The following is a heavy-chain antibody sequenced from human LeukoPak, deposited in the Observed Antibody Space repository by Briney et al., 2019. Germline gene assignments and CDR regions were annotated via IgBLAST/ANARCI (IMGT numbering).Heavy chain of an antibody. V-gene: IGHV4-59*08. CDR1: GGSISSYY. J-gene: IGHJ4*02. CDR3: ARGDGDYHFDY. CDR2: IYYSGST. Sequence: SETLSLTCTVSGGSISSYYWSWIRQPPGKGLEWIGYIYYSGSTNYNPSLKSRVTISVDTSKNQFSLKLSSVTAADTAVYYCARGDGDYHFDYWGQGTLVTVSS. D-gene: IGHD4-17*01.